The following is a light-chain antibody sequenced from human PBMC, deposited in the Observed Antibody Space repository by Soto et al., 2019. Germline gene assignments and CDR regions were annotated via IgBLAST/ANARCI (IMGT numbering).Light chain of an antibody. CDR1: SSDVGGYKY. CDR3: SSYTSSSTRV. J-gene: IGLJ1*01. CDR2: DIR. V-gene: IGLV2-14*03. Sequence: QSALTQPASVSGSPGQSITISCTGTSSDVGGYKYVSWYQQHPGKAPKLMIYDIRNRPSGVSNCFSGSKSGNTASLTISGLQAEDEADYYCSSYTSSSTRVFGTGTKLTVL.